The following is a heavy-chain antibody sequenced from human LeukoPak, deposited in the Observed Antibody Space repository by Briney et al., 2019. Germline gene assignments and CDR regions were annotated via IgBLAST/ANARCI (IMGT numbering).Heavy chain of an antibody. CDR1: GYTFTSYY. CDR3: ARSYDSSGYRGPAFDY. D-gene: IGHD3-22*01. J-gene: IGHJ4*02. V-gene: IGHV1-46*01. Sequence: ASVKVSCKASGYTFTSYYMHWVRQAPGQGHEWMGIINPSGGSTSYAQKFQGRVTMTRDTSTSTVYMELSSLRSEDTAVYYCARSYDSSGYRGPAFDYWGQGTLVTVSS. CDR2: INPSGGST.